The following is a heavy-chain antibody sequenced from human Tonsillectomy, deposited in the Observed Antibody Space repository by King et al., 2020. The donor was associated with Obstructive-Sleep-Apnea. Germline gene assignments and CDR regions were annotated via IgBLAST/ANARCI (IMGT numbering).Heavy chain of an antibody. Sequence: VQLVESGGGVVQPGRSLRLSCAASGFTFSSYAMHWVRQAPGKGLEWVAVISYDGSNKYYADSVKGRFTISRDNSKNTLYLQMNSLRAEDTAVYYCARDSCGGDCYLFVRVGWFDPWGQGTLVTVSS. CDR1: GFTFSSYA. V-gene: IGHV3-30*04. CDR3: ARDSCGGDCYLFVRVGWFDP. CDR2: ISYDGSNK. J-gene: IGHJ5*02. D-gene: IGHD2-21*02.